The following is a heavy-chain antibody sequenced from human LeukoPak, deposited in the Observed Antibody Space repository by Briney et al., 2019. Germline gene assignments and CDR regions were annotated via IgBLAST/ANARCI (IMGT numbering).Heavy chain of an antibody. CDR1: GFTFGDYA. J-gene: IGHJ4*02. V-gene: IGHV3-49*04. D-gene: IGHD4-17*01. CDR2: IRSKAYGGTT. Sequence: TGGSLRLSCTASGFTFGDYAMSWVRQAPGKGLEWVGFIRSKAYGGTTEYAASVKGRFTISRDDSKSIAYLQMNSLKTEDTAVYYCTRGDYGDYDGYYFDYWGQGTLVTVSS. CDR3: TRGDYGDYDGYYFDY.